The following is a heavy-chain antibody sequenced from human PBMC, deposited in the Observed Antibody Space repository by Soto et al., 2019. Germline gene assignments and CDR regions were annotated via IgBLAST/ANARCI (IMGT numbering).Heavy chain of an antibody. CDR2: IKHRPDAGTT. J-gene: IGHJ4*02. D-gene: IGHD6-19*01. Sequence: PGGSLRLSCAASGFTFSDTWMNWVRQAPSKGLEWIARIKHRPDAGTTDYAAPVKGRFTISRDDSRSTVFLQMDGLKVEDTAVYYCTADLYPSSAWANDYWGQGTPVTVSS. V-gene: IGHV3-15*07. CDR3: TADLYPSSAWANDY. CDR1: GFTFSDTW.